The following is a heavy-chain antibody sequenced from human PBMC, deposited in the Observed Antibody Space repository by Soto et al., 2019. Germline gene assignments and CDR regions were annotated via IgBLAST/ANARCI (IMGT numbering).Heavy chain of an antibody. V-gene: IGHV3-23*01. CDR1: GFTFSSYA. CDR3: AKDQHCSSTSCYTTPYGMDV. CDR2: ISGSGAST. J-gene: IGHJ6*02. D-gene: IGHD2-2*02. Sequence: EVQLLESGGGLVQPGGSLRLSCAASGFTFSSYAMSWVRQAPGKGLEWVSAISGSGASTYYADSVKGRFTISRDNSKNTLYLQMNSRRDEDTAVYYCAKDQHCSSTSCYTTPYGMDVWGQGTTVTVSS.